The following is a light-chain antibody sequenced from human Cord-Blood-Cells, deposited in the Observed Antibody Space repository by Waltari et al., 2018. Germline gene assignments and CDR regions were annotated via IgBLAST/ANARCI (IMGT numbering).Light chain of an antibody. CDR3: CSYAGSSTWV. CDR2: ECS. Sequence: QSALTQPASVSGSPGQWLTISCTGTSSDVGSYNLVSWYQQHPGKAPKLMIYECSKRPSGVSNRFSGSKSGNTASLTISGRQAEDEADYYCCSYAGSSTWVFGGGTKLTVL. CDR1: SSDVGSYNL. V-gene: IGLV2-23*01. J-gene: IGLJ3*02.